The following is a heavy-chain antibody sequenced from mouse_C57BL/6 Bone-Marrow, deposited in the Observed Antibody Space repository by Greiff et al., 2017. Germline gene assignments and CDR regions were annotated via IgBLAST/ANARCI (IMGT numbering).Heavy chain of an antibody. CDR3: ARWGTTVGAHYAMDY. D-gene: IGHD1-1*01. CDR2: IYPSDSET. V-gene: IGHV1-61*01. J-gene: IGHJ4*01. CDR1: GYTFTSYW. Sequence: VKLQQPGAELVRPGSSVKLSCKASGYTFTSYWMDWVKQRPGQGLEWIGNIYPSDSETHYNQKFKDKATLTVDKSSSTAYMQLSSLTSEDSAVYYCARWGTTVGAHYAMDYWGQGTSVTVSS.